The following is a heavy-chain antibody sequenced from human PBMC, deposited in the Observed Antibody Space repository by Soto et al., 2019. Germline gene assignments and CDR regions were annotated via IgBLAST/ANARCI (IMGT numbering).Heavy chain of an antibody. CDR3: ARESDGVDYGEWWYFDL. Sequence: QVQLVESGGGVVQPGRSLRLSCAASGFTFSSYGMHWVRQAPGKGLEWVAVIWYDGSNKYYADSVKGRFTISRDNSKNPLYLQMNSLRAEDTAVYYCARESDGVDYGEWWYFDLWGRGTLVTVSS. J-gene: IGHJ2*01. CDR2: IWYDGSNK. D-gene: IGHD4-17*01. V-gene: IGHV3-33*01. CDR1: GFTFSSYG.